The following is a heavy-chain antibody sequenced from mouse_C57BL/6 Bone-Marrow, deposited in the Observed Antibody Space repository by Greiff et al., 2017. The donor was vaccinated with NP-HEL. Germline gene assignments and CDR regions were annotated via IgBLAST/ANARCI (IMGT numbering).Heavy chain of an antibody. Sequence: VQLQQSGAELVRPGASVKLSCTASGFNIKDDYMHWVKQRPEQGLEWIGWIDPENGDTEYASKFQGKATLTADQSSNTAYLQLSSLTSEDTAVYYCTTESYYDYDWYFDVWGTGTTVTVSS. CDR1: GFNIKDDY. J-gene: IGHJ1*03. D-gene: IGHD2-4*01. CDR2: IDPENGDT. V-gene: IGHV14-4*01. CDR3: TTESYYDYDWYFDV.